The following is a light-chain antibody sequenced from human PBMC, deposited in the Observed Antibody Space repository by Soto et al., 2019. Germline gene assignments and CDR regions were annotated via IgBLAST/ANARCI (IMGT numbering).Light chain of an antibody. Sequence: QSVLTEPASVSGSPGQSITISCTGTNRDIGGYDYVSWYQHHPGKAPRLLIYDVNNWPSGVSDRFSGSKSGNTASLTISGLQAEDEAVYYCSSYTTTTPVVFGGGTKLTVL. CDR1: NRDIGGYDY. V-gene: IGLV2-14*03. CDR2: DVN. CDR3: SSYTTTTPVV. J-gene: IGLJ2*01.